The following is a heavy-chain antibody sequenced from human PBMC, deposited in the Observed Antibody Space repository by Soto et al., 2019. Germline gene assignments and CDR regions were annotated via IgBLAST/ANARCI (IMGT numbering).Heavy chain of an antibody. CDR1: GFTFSSYS. Sequence: EVQLVESGGGLVQPGGSLRLSCAASGFTFSSYSMNWVRQAPGKGLEWVSYISSSGSTIYYADSVKGRFTISRDNAKNSLYLQMNSLRAEDTAVYYCARAPYYYDSSGYYYYYGMDVWGQGTTVTVSS. V-gene: IGHV3-48*04. J-gene: IGHJ6*02. D-gene: IGHD3-22*01. CDR2: ISSSGSTI. CDR3: ARAPYYYDSSGYYYYYGMDV.